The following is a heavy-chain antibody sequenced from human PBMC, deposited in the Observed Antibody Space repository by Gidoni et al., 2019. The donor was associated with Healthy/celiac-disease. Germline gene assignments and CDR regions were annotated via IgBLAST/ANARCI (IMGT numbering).Heavy chain of an antibody. CDR3: ARDRGKYCSSTSCYRVDY. Sequence: QVQLQQWGAGLLKPSETLSLTCAVDGGSFSGYYWSWIRQPPGKGLEWIGEINHSGSTNYNPSLKSRVTISVDTSKNQFSLKLSSVTAADTAVYYCARDRGKYCSSTSCYRVDYWGQGTLVTVSS. D-gene: IGHD2-2*02. CDR1: GGSFSGYY. CDR2: INHSGST. J-gene: IGHJ4*02. V-gene: IGHV4-34*01.